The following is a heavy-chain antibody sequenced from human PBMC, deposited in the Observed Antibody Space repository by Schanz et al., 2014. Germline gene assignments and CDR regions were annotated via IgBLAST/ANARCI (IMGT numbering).Heavy chain of an antibody. D-gene: IGHD6-19*01. CDR1: XXXXIGYY. J-gene: IGHJ6*02. Sequence: QVLLVQXXAEVKXPGASVXVSCKASXXXXIGYYVHWVRQXPGQGLEWMGRVSPYSGDTNYAQMFQGRVTMTTDTSIXTAYMELSRLTSDDXXVXFCARENTAVAGMPRVXXVWGQGTTVTVTS. V-gene: IGHV1-2*06. CDR2: VSPYSGDT. CDR3: ARENTAVAGMPRVXXV.